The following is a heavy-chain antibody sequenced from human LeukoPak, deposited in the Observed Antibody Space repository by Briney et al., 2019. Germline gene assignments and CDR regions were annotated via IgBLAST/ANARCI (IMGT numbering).Heavy chain of an antibody. J-gene: IGHJ6*03. Sequence: PSETLSLTCTVSGGSISSYYWSWIRQPPGKGLEWIGYIYYSGSTNYNPSLKSRVTISVDTSKNQFSLKLSSVTAADTAVYYCARGSYDILTGYYPRHHYYYYYYMDVWGKGTTVTVSS. D-gene: IGHD3-9*01. CDR3: ARGSYDILTGYYPRHHYYYYYYMDV. CDR2: IYYSGST. V-gene: IGHV4-59*01. CDR1: GGSISSYY.